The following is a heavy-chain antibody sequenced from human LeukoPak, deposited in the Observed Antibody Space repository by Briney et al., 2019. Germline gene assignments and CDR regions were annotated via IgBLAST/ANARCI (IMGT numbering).Heavy chain of an antibody. CDR3: ARVYSSSSGKNAFDV. J-gene: IGHJ3*01. CDR1: GFTFSDYY. V-gene: IGHV3-11*01. D-gene: IGHD6-6*01. CDR2: ISTSGSTI. Sequence: GGSLRLSCAASGFTFSDYYMGWIRQAPGKGLEWFSYISTSGSTIYYADSVKGRFTISRDNAKNLLYLQMNSLRVEDTAVYYCARVYSSSSGKNAFDVWGQGTMVTVSS.